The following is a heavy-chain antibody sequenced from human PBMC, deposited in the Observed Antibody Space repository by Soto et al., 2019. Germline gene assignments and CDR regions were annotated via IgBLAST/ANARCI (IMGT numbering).Heavy chain of an antibody. CDR3: ARVIGGDAFDI. D-gene: IGHD2-21*01. J-gene: IGHJ3*02. CDR1: GFTFSSYW. Sequence: EVQLVESGGGLGQPGGSLRLSCAASGFTFSSYWMHWVRQAPGKGLVWVSRINSDGSSTSYADPVKGRFTISRDNAKNTLYLQMNSMRAEDTAGYYCARVIGGDAFDIWGQGTMVTVSS. V-gene: IGHV3-74*01. CDR2: INSDGSST.